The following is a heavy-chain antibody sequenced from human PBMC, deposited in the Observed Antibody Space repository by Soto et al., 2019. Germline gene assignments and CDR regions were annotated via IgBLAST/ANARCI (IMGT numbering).Heavy chain of an antibody. D-gene: IGHD3-22*01. CDR1: GFTFSSYA. V-gene: IGHV3-23*01. CDR2: ISGSGGST. J-gene: IGHJ5*02. CDR3: AKDPSGHYYDSSGYAANPFDP. Sequence: XESLQLCCAASGFTFSSYAMSWVRQAPGKGLEWVSAISGSGGSTYYADSVKGRFTISRDNSKNTLYLQMNSLRAEDTAVYYCAKDPSGHYYDSSGYAANPFDPWGQGTLVTVSS.